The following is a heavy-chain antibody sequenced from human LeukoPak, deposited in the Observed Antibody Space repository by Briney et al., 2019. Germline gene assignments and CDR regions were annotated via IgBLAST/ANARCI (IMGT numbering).Heavy chain of an antibody. J-gene: IGHJ3*02. Sequence: SETLSLTCAVYGGSFSGYYWSWIRQPPGKGLEWIGEINHSGSTNYNPSLKSRVTISVDTSKNQFSLQLNSVTPEDTAVYYCARKLRGSFDIWGQGTMVTVSS. CDR3: ARKLRGSFDI. CDR1: GGSFSGYY. D-gene: IGHD1-26*01. CDR2: INHSGST. V-gene: IGHV4-34*01.